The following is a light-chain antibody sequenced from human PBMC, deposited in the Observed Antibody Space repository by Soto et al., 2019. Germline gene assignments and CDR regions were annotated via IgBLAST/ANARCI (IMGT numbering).Light chain of an antibody. V-gene: IGKV3-11*01. CDR1: QSVSSD. J-gene: IGKJ4*01. CDR2: DAS. CDR3: QQRSNWFLT. Sequence: EIVLTQSPATLSLSPGERATLSCMASQSVSSDLAWYQQKPGQPPRLLIYDASTRATGIPARFSGSRSGTDFTLTISSLEPEDFAVYYCQQRSNWFLTFGGGTKVEIK.